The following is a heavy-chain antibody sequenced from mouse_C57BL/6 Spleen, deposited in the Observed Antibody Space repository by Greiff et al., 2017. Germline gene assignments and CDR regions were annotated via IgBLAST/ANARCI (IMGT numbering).Heavy chain of an antibody. Sequence: VQLQQPGAELVRPGSSVKLSCKASGYTFTSYWMHWVKQRPIQGLEWIGNIDPSDSETHYNQKFKDKATLTVDKSSSTAYMQLSSLSSEDSAVYYCAQGDYYGSSFAYWGQGTLVTVSA. CDR2: IDPSDSET. J-gene: IGHJ3*01. CDR3: AQGDYYGSSFAY. D-gene: IGHD1-1*01. CDR1: GYTFTSYW. V-gene: IGHV1-52*01.